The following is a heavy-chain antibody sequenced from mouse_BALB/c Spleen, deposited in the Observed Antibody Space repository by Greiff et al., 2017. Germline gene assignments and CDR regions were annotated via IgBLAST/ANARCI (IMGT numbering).Heavy chain of an antibody. D-gene: IGHD4-1*01. J-gene: IGHJ2*01. CDR1: GYTFSSYW. CDR2: ILPGSGST. Sequence: QVQLQQSGAELMKPGASVKISCKATGYTFSSYWIEWVKQRPGHSLEWIGEILPGSGSTNYNEKFKGKATFTADTSSNTAYMQLSSLTSEDSAFYYCASLGRRGYYFDYWGQGTTLTVSS. CDR3: ASLGRRGYYFDY. V-gene: IGHV1-9*01.